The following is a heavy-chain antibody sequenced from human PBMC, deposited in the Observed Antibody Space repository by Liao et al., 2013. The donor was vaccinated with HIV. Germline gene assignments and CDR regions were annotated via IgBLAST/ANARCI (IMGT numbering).Heavy chain of an antibody. CDR1: GGSFSGYY. CDR3: ARGFYDFWSGYPFEY. D-gene: IGHD3-3*01. Sequence: QVQLQQWGAGLLKPSETLSLTCAVYGGSFSGYYWSWIRQPPGKGLEWIGEINHSGSTNYNPSLKSRVTISVDTSKNQFSLKLSSVTAADTAVYYCARGFYDFWSGYPFEYWGQGTLVTVSS. J-gene: IGHJ4*02. V-gene: IGHV4-34*01. CDR2: INHSGST.